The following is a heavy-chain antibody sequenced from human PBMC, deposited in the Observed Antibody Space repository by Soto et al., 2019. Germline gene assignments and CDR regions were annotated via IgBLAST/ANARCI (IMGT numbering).Heavy chain of an antibody. J-gene: IGHJ6*02. Sequence: GASLRLSCAASGLDFSDFYMSWIRQPPGKGLEWVSYISDTGSTIYYADSVRGRFTISRDNARNSLFLQMNSLRGEDTAVYYCARGRYTDYGFYYHGMDVWGQGTTVTVSS. D-gene: IGHD4-17*01. CDR3: ARGRYTDYGFYYHGMDV. CDR1: GLDFSDFY. CDR2: ISDTGSTI. V-gene: IGHV3-11*01.